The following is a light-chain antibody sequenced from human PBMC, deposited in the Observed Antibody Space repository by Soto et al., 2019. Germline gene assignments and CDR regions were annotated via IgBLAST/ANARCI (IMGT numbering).Light chain of an antibody. Sequence: EFVLTQSPGTLSLSPGEIATLSCRASQTVRNNYLAWYQQKPGQAPRLLIYDESSRATGIPDRLSGGGSGTDLNLTISRLEPEDFAVYYCQQFSSYPLTFGGGTKVDIK. CDR3: QQFSSYPLT. CDR1: QTVRNNY. J-gene: IGKJ4*01. V-gene: IGKV3-20*01. CDR2: DES.